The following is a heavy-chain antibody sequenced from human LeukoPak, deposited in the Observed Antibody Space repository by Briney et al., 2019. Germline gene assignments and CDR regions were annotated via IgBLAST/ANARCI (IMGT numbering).Heavy chain of an antibody. V-gene: IGHV3-64*01. D-gene: IGHD5-12*01. CDR3: ARSRLLVAVPFDY. CDR1: GFTFSSYA. J-gene: IGHJ4*02. Sequence: PGGSLRLSCAASGFTFSSYAMHRVRQAPGKGLEYVSAISSNGGSTYYANSVKGRFTISRDNSKNTLYLQMGSLRAEDMAVYYCARSRLLVAVPFDYWGQGTLVTVSS. CDR2: ISSNGGST.